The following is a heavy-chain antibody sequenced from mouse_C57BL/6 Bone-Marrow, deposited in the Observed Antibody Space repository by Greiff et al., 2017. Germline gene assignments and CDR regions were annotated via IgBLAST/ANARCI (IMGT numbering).Heavy chain of an antibody. V-gene: IGHV7-3*01. CDR1: GFTFTDYY. J-gene: IGHJ4*01. CDR3: ARWGYYSNYDDYAMDY. Sequence: EVKPMESGGGLVQPGGSLSLSCAASGFTFTDYYMSWVRQPPGKALEWLGFIRNKANGYTTEYSASVKGRFTISRDNSQSILYLQMNALRAEDSATYYCARWGYYSNYDDYAMDYWGQGTSVTVSS. D-gene: IGHD2-5*01. CDR2: IRNKANGYTT.